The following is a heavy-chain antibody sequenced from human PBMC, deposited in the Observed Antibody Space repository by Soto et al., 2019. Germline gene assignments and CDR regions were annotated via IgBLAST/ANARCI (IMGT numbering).Heavy chain of an antibody. D-gene: IGHD3-10*01. V-gene: IGHV3-7*01. CDR1: GFTFSRSF. J-gene: IGHJ4*02. CDR2: IKQDGSEQ. CDR3: THSCGVYGSTGSYYDPCFDY. Sequence: EVQLVESGGGLVQPGGSVRLSCAASGFTFSRSFMSWVRQAPGKGLEWVANIKQDGSEQNYVDSVKGRFTISRDNTKNPLYLQMNSLRVEDMAVNYCTHSCGVYGSTGSYYDPCFDYWGQGTLITVSS.